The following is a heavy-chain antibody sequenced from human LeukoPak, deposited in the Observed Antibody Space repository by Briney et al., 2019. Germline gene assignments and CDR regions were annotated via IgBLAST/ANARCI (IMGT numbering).Heavy chain of an antibody. Sequence: SETLSLTCTVSGGSISSYYWSWIRQPPGKGLEWIGYICYSGSTNYNPSLKSRVTISVDTSKNQFSLKLSSVTAADTAVYYCVRAQYSSSWDKIYHFDYWGQGTLVTVSS. D-gene: IGHD6-13*01. CDR2: ICYSGST. CDR3: VRAQYSSSWDKIYHFDY. CDR1: GGSISSYY. J-gene: IGHJ4*02. V-gene: IGHV4-59*01.